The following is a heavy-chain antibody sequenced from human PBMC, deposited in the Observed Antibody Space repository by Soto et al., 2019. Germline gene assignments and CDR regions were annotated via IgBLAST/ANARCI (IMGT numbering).Heavy chain of an antibody. CDR1: GGSISSGDYY. Sequence: SETLSLTCTVSGGSISSGDYYWSWIRQPPGKGLEWIGYIYYSGSTYYNPSLKSRVTISVDTSKNQFSLKLSSVTAADTAVYYCARGGYYDSSGYGSEWYFDLWGRGTLVT. CDR2: IYYSGST. CDR3: ARGGYYDSSGYGSEWYFDL. V-gene: IGHV4-30-4*01. J-gene: IGHJ2*01. D-gene: IGHD3-22*01.